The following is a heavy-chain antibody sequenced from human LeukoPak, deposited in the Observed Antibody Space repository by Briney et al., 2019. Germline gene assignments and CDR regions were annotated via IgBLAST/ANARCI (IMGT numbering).Heavy chain of an antibody. Sequence: GGSLRLSCAASGFTFSSYAMSWVRQAPGKGLEWVSAISGSGGSTYYADSVKGRFTISRDNSKNTLYLQMNSLRAEDTAVYYCAKLEVMITFGGVTYDYWGQEPWSPSPQ. D-gene: IGHD3-16*01. CDR3: AKLEVMITFGGVTYDY. J-gene: IGHJ4*01. V-gene: IGHV3-23*01. CDR1: GFTFSSYA. CDR2: ISGSGGST.